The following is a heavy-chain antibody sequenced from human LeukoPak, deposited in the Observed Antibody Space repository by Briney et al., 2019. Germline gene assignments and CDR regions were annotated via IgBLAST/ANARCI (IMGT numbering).Heavy chain of an antibody. V-gene: IGHV1-69*13. D-gene: IGHD4-23*01. CDR3: ARGLATVVTHPHYYYYGMDV. CDR1: RGTFSSYA. CDR2: IIPIFGTA. Sequence: ASLKVSSKASRGTFSSYAISWVPQAPGHRLEWMGGIIPIFGTANPAQTFQGRVTITADESTSTAYMELSSLRSEDTAVYYCARGLATVVTHPHYYYYGMDVWGQGTTVTVSS. J-gene: IGHJ6*02.